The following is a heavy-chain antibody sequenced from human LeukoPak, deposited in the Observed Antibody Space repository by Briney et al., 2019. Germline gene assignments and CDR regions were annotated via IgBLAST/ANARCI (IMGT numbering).Heavy chain of an antibody. V-gene: IGHV1-18*01. J-gene: IGHJ5*02. Sequence: ASVKVSCKASGYTFTSYGISWVRQAPGQGLEWMGWISAYNGNTNYAQKLQGRVTMTTDTSTSTAYMELRSLGSDDTAVYYCARGPKFMVVTAIWFDPWGQGTLVTVSS. CDR3: ARGPKFMVVTAIWFDP. CDR2: ISAYNGNT. CDR1: GYTFTSYG. D-gene: IGHD2-21*02.